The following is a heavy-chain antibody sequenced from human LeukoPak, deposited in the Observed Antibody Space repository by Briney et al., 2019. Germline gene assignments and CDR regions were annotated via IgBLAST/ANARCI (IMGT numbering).Heavy chain of an antibody. D-gene: IGHD1-26*01. Sequence: ASVKVSCKASGGTFSSYAISWVRQAPGQGLEWMGRINPNSGGTNYAQKFQGRVTLTRDTSLSTAYMELSRLRSDDTAVYYCARENSGSHGNWGQGTLVTVSS. CDR2: INPNSGGT. J-gene: IGHJ4*02. CDR1: GGTFSSYA. CDR3: ARENSGSHGN. V-gene: IGHV1-2*06.